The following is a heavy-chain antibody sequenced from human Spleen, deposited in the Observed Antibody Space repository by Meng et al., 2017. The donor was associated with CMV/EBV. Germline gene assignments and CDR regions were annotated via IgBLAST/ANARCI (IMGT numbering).Heavy chain of an antibody. CDR1: GGSISSYY. CDR2: MCYSGSP. CDR3: ARGGSGSFYYYYGMDV. D-gene: IGHD3-10*01. Sequence: SETLSLTCTVSGGSISSYYWSWIRQTPGKKLEWIGYMCYSGSPNYNPSLKSRVTISVDTSRNQLSLKRSSVTAADTAVYYCARGGSGSFYYYYGMDVWGQGTTVTVSS. J-gene: IGHJ6*02. V-gene: IGHV4-59*12.